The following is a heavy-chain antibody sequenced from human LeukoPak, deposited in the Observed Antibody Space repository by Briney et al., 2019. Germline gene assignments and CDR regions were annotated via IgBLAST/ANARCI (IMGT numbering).Heavy chain of an antibody. CDR3: ARDHFYGDYVYDY. J-gene: IGHJ4*02. CDR1: GFTVSSNY. Sequence: GGSLRLSCAAPGFTVSSNYMSWVRQAAGKGLEWVSVIYSGGSTYYADSVKGRFTISRDNSKNTLYLQMNSLRAEDTAVYYCARDHFYGDYVYDYWGQGTLVTVSS. D-gene: IGHD4-17*01. CDR2: IYSGGST. V-gene: IGHV3-53*01.